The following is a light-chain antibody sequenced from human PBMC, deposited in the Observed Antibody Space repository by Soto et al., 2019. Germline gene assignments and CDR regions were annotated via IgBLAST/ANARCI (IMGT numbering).Light chain of an antibody. J-gene: IGLJ1*01. CDR3: CSYAGSSTHV. CDR1: SSDVGSYDL. CDR2: EAS. Sequence: QSALTQPASVSGSPGQSITISCTGTSSDVGSYDLVSWYQHHPGEAPKLIIYEASERPSGVSKRFSGSKSGNTASLRISGLQAEDEADYYCCSYAGSSTHVFGGGTKAPS. V-gene: IGLV2-23*01.